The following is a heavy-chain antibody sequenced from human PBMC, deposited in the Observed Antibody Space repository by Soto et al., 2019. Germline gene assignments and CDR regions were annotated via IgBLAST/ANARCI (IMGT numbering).Heavy chain of an antibody. CDR3: ARGGFGIAVAGGVDYYYYGMDV. D-gene: IGHD6-19*01. CDR1: AYTFTSYV. Sequence: ASVKVSCKASAYTFTSYVISWVLQAPGQGVEWMGWISAYNGNTNYAQKLQGRVTMTTDTSTSTAYMELSSLRSEDTAVYYCARGGFGIAVAGGVDYYYYGMDVWGQGTTVTVSS. V-gene: IGHV1-18*04. CDR2: ISAYNGNT. J-gene: IGHJ6*02.